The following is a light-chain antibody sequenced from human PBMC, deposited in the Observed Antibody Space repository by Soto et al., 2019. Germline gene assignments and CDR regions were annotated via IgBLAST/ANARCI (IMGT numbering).Light chain of an antibody. CDR3: QQRNNWPRNT. V-gene: IGKV3-11*01. CDR2: DIS. Sequence: EIVLTQSPATVSLSPGERATLSCRASQIVSRHLAWYQQKPGQAPSLLIYDISNRDTGVPARFSGSGSGTDFTLTISSLEPEDYAVYYCQQRNNWPRNTFGQGTKLEIK. J-gene: IGKJ2*01. CDR1: QIVSRH.